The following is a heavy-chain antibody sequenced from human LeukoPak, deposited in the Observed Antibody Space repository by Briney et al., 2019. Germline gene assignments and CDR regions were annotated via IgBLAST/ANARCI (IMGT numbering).Heavy chain of an antibody. J-gene: IGHJ4*02. CDR2: ISGSDGST. CDR3: AKRGSSRGSYFDY. CDR1: GFTFSSYA. V-gene: IGHV3-23*01. Sequence: GGSLRLSCAASGFTFSSYAMSWVRQAPGRGLEWVSGISGSDGSTYSADSVKGRFTISRDNSKNTLYLQMNSLRAEDTAVYYCAKRGSSRGSYFDYWGQGTLVTVSS. D-gene: IGHD3-16*01.